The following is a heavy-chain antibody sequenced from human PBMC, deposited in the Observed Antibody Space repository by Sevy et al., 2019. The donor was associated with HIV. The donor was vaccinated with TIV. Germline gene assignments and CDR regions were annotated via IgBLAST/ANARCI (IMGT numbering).Heavy chain of an antibody. Sequence: GESLKTSCTASGFTFGDYCVSWVRQAPGKGLEWVAFLKSDVYGGTVDHAASVRGRFVISRDDSKTIAYLQMNDLKTEDTGVYYCTRWKAAQSIFDYWGQGALVTVSS. CDR3: TRWKAAQSIFDY. CDR1: GFTFGDYC. J-gene: IGHJ4*02. CDR2: LKSDVYGGTV. D-gene: IGHD2-21*01. V-gene: IGHV3-49*04.